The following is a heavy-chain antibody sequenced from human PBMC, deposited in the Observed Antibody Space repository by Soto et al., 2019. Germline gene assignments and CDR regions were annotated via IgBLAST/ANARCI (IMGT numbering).Heavy chain of an antibody. V-gene: IGHV3-30-3*01. CDR1: GFTFSSYA. D-gene: IGHD6-13*01. CDR2: ISYDGSNK. J-gene: IGHJ4*02. Sequence: PGGSLRLSCAASGFTFSSYAMHWVRQAPGKGLEWVAVISYDGSNKYYADSVKGRFTISRDNSKNTLYLQMNSLRAEDTAVYYCARLPSIAAAGTQFDYWGQGTLVTVSS. CDR3: ARLPSIAAAGTQFDY.